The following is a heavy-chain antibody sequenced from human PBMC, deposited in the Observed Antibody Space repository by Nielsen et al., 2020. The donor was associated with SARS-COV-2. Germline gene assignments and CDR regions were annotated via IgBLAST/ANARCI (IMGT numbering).Heavy chain of an antibody. Sequence: GGSLRLSCAASGFTFSSYSMNWVRQAPGKGLEWVSSISSSSSYIYYADSVKGRFTISRDNAKNSLYLQMNSLRAEDTAVYYCARVGGYSYGYPYWGQGTLVTVSS. D-gene: IGHD5-18*01. CDR1: GFTFSSYS. CDR3: ARVGGYSYGYPY. J-gene: IGHJ4*02. CDR2: ISSSSSYI. V-gene: IGHV3-21*01.